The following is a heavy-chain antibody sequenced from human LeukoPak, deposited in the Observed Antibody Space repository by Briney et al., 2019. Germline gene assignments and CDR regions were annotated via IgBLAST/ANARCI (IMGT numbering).Heavy chain of an antibody. CDR3: AKSYYYDSSDLKGPFDI. D-gene: IGHD3-22*01. Sequence: GGSLRLSCAASGFTFDDYAMHWVRQAPGKGLEWVSGISWNSGSIGYADPVKGRFTISRDNAKNSLYLQMNSLRAEDTALYYCAKSYYYDSSDLKGPFDIWGQGTMVTVSS. CDR1: GFTFDDYA. J-gene: IGHJ3*02. CDR2: ISWNSGSI. V-gene: IGHV3-9*01.